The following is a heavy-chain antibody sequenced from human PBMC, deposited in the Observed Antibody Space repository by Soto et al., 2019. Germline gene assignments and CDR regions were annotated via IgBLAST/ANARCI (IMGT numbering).Heavy chain of an antibody. J-gene: IGHJ5*02. CDR3: ARQYYDILTGYYFSIDP. CDR1: GGSISSYY. Sequence: PSETLSLTCTVSGGSISSYYWSWIRQPPGKGLEWIGYIYYSGSTNYNPSLKSRVTISVDTSKNQFSLKLSSVTAADTAVYYCARQYYDILTGYYFSIDPWGQGTLVTVSS. V-gene: IGHV4-59*08. D-gene: IGHD3-9*01. CDR2: IYYSGST.